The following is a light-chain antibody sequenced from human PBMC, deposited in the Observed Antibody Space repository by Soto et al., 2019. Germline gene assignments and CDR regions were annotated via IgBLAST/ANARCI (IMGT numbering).Light chain of an antibody. CDR3: SSYAGSNIPVV. CDR1: SSDVGGYNC. V-gene: IGLV2-8*01. J-gene: IGLJ2*01. Sequence: QSALTQPPSASGSPGQSVTISCTGTSSDVGGYNCGSWYQQHPGKAPKLMIYEVSKRPSGVPDRFSGSKSGNTASLTVSGLHAEDEADYYCSSYAGSNIPVVFGGGTKLTVL. CDR2: EVS.